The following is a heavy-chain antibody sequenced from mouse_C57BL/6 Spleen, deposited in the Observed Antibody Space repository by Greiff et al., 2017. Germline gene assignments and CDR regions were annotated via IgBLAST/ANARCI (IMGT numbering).Heavy chain of an antibody. D-gene: IGHD2-4*01. CDR1: GYTFTSYW. J-gene: IGHJ2*01. CDR3: AIYQSYYDYDGIFYY. CDR2: INPSSGYT. V-gene: IGHV1-7*01. Sequence: QVQLQQSGAELAKPGASVKLSCKASGYTFTSYWVHWVKQRPGQGLEWIGYINPSSGYTKYNRKFKDKGTLTADKSSTTAYMQLSSLTYEDSAVYYCAIYQSYYDYDGIFYYCGQGTTLTVSS.